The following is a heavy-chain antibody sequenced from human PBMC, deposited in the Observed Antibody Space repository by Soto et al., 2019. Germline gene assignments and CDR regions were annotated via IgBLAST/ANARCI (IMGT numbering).Heavy chain of an antibody. CDR1: GYTFTSYA. J-gene: IGHJ6*02. CDR3: ARVGARRYFFSGCDYYYYGLYF. Sequence: GASVKVSCKASGYTFTSYAMHWVRQAPGQRLEWMGWINAGNGNTKYSQKFQGRVTITRDTSASTAYMELSSLRSEDTAVYYCARVGARRYFFSGCDYYYYGLYFWSQGSTVPVS. V-gene: IGHV1-3*01. CDR2: INAGNGNT. D-gene: IGHD3-10*01.